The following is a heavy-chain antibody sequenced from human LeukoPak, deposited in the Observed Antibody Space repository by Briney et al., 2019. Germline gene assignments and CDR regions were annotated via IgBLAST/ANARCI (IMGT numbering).Heavy chain of an antibody. J-gene: IGHJ3*02. Sequence: GGSLRLSCAASGFTVSNNYMSWVRQAPGKKLEWVSDIYSDGTTFYADSVKGRFTISRDNSKNTLYLQMNSLRAEDTAVYYCAKAQHYYGVDAFDIWGQGTMVTVSS. CDR1: GFTVSNNY. V-gene: IGHV3-53*01. CDR2: IYSDGTT. CDR3: AKAQHYYGVDAFDI. D-gene: IGHD4-17*01.